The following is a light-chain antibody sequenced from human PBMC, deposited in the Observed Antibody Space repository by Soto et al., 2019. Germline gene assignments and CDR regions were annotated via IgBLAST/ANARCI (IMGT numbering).Light chain of an antibody. V-gene: IGLV2-14*01. CDR3: SSYTSSSTPSYA. Sequence: QSLLTQPASVSGSPGQSITISCTGTISDVVGYNYVSWYQQHPGKAPKLMIYEVSNRPSGVSNRFSGSKSGNTASLTISGLQAEDEADYYCSSYTSSSTPSYAFGTGTKVTVL. J-gene: IGLJ1*01. CDR2: EVS. CDR1: ISDVVGYNY.